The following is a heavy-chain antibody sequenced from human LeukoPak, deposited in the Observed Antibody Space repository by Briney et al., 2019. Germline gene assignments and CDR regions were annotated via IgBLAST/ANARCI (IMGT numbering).Heavy chain of an antibody. D-gene: IGHD3-22*01. V-gene: IGHV1-2*02. CDR2: INPNSGGT. J-gene: IGHJ4*02. CDR3: ATIDGHYDSSGY. Sequence: ASVKVSCKASGYTFTGYYMHWVRQAPGQGLEWMGWINPNSGGTNYAQKFQGRVTMTEDTSTDTAYMELSSLRSEDTAVYYCATIDGHYDSSGYWGQGTLVIVSS. CDR1: GYTFTGYY.